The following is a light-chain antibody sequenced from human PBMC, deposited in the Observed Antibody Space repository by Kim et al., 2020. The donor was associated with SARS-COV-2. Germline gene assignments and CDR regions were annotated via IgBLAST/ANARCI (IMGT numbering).Light chain of an antibody. J-gene: IGKJ2*03. CDR2: KTS. CDR1: QSLLHRDGNTF. Sequence: PASISSSSSQSLLHRDGNTFLSWLHQRPGQPPRLLIYKTSYRFSGVSDRFSGSGAGTDFTLKINRVEAEDVGIYYCMQAAHYPHSFGQGTKLEI. CDR3: MQAAHYPHS. V-gene: IGKV2-24*01.